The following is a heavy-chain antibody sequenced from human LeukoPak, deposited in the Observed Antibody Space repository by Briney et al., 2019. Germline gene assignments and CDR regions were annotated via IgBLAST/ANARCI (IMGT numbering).Heavy chain of an antibody. CDR1: GFTFTSSA. J-gene: IGHJ4*02. D-gene: IGHD3-22*01. V-gene: IGHV1-58*02. CDR3: AAGAHDSSGYYYFDY. CDR2: IVVGSGNT. Sequence: GTSVKVSCKASGFTFTSSAMQWVRQARGQRLEWIGWIVVGSGNTNYAQKFQERVTITRDMSTSTAYMELSSLRSEDTAVYYCAAGAHDSSGYYYFDYWGQGTLVTVSS.